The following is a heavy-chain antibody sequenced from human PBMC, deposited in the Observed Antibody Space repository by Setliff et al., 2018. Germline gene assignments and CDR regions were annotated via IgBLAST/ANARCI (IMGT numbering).Heavy chain of an antibody. D-gene: IGHD6-6*01. V-gene: IGHV2-70*04. CDR3: ARLPPLVQNNGASNHAFDV. Sequence: GPTLVNPTQTLTLTCTFSGFSLSTTETHVSWIRQPPGKAPEWLARLDWDDDKFYNTSLRSRLTLSKDTAKNQVILTMTNMDPADTATYYCARLPPLVQNNGASNHAFDVWGPGAVVTVSS. CDR1: GFSLSTTETH. J-gene: IGHJ3*01. CDR2: LDWDDDK.